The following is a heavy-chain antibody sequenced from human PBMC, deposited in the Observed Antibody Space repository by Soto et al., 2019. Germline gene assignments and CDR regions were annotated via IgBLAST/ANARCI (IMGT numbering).Heavy chain of an antibody. Sequence: ASVKVSCKASGGTFSSYAISWVRQAPGQGLEWMGGIIPIFGTANYAQKFQGRVTITADESTSTAYMELSSLRSEDTAAYYCARGDTAMGPFDYWGQGTLVTVSS. D-gene: IGHD5-18*01. V-gene: IGHV1-69*13. CDR2: IIPIFGTA. CDR1: GGTFSSYA. CDR3: ARGDTAMGPFDY. J-gene: IGHJ4*02.